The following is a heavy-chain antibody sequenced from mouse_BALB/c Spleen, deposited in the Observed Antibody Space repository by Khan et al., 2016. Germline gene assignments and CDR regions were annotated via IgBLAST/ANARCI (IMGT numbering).Heavy chain of an antibody. J-gene: IGHJ2*01. CDR3: ARGHFDY. CDR2: ISYSGST. V-gene: IGHV3-2*02. Sequence: EVQLQESGPGLVKPSQSLSLTCTVTGYSITSDYAWNWIRQFPGNKLEWMGYISYSGSTSYNPSLKSRTSITRDTSKNQFFLQLNSVTTEDAAAYYGARGHFDYWGHGTTLTVSS. CDR1: GYSITSDYA.